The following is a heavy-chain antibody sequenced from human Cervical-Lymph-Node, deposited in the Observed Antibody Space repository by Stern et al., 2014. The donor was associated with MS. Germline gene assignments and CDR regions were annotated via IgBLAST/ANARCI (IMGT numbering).Heavy chain of an antibody. Sequence: QVQLQESGPGLVKPSETLSLTCTVSGGSISSYYWSWIRQPPGKGLEWIGYIYYSGSTNYNPSLKSRVTISVDTSKNQFSLKLSSVTAADTAVYYCARISSSWSDDAFDIWGQGTMVTVSS. CDR3: ARISSSWSDDAFDI. D-gene: IGHD6-13*01. J-gene: IGHJ3*02. CDR1: GGSISSYY. CDR2: IYYSGST. V-gene: IGHV4-59*01.